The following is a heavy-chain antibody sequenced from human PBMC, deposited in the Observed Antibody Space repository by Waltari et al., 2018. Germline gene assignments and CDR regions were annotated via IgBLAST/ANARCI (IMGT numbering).Heavy chain of an antibody. V-gene: IGHV4-59*08. Sequence: QVQLQESGPGLVKPSETLSLTCTVSGGSISSYYWSWIRQPPGKGLEWIGYIYYSGSTNYNPSLKSRVTISVDTSKNQSSLKLSSVTAADTAVYYCASLGSSSSVYWGQGTLVTVSS. J-gene: IGHJ4*02. CDR2: IYYSGST. D-gene: IGHD6-6*01. CDR1: GGSISSYY. CDR3: ASLGSSSSVY.